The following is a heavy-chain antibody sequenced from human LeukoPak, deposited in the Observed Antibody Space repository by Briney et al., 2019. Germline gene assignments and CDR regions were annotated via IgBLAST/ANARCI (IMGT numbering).Heavy chain of an antibody. CDR3: VAWGSLVV. D-gene: IGHD3-16*01. Sequence: GGSLRLSCVASGFTVDTYWMSWVRQAPGKGLDWVAHIKEDGTRKYYVDSVRGRFTISRDNAKNSLFLQMNSLRVEDTAVFYCVAWGSLVVWGQGTLVTVSS. V-gene: IGHV3-7*01. J-gene: IGHJ4*02. CDR1: GFTVDTYW. CDR2: IKEDGTRK.